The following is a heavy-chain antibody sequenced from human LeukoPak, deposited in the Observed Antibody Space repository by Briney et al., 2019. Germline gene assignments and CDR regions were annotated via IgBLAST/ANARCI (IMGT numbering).Heavy chain of an antibody. CDR2: ITSRSKYI. Sequence: PGGSLRLSCAASGFTFSNYSINWVRQSPGQGLEWVSSITSRSKYIYYADSVKGRFTISRDNAKNSLFLQMNGLRVEDTAVYYCARGAGRPPTKAGAFDFWGQGTMVTVSS. CDR1: GFTFSNYS. D-gene: IGHD1-14*01. V-gene: IGHV3-21*06. J-gene: IGHJ3*01. CDR3: ARGAGRPPTKAGAFDF.